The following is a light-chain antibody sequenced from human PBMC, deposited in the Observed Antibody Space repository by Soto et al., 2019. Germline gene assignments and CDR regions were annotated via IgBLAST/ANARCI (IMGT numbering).Light chain of an antibody. Sequence: EIVLPQSPGTLALSPGEGAALSCKASESVSSTYLAWYQQKPGQPPRLLIYGASSRATGIPHRFSGSGSGTDFTLTISRLEPEDFAVYYCQQYGSSPQTVGQGNKVDIK. J-gene: IGKJ1*01. CDR3: QQYGSSPQT. V-gene: IGKV3-20*01. CDR1: ESVSSTY. CDR2: GAS.